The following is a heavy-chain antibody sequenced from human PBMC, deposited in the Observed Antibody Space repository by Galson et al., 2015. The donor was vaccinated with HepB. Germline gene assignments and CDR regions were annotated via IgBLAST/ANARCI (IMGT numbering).Heavy chain of an antibody. CDR3: ARDTPPTDYYYDSSGNLDY. V-gene: IGHV1-69*13. D-gene: IGHD3-22*01. Sequence: SVKVSCKASGGTFSSYAISWVRQAPGQGLEWMGGIIPIFGTANYAQKFQGRVTITADESTSTAYMELSSLRSEDTAVYYCARDTPPTDYYYDSSGNLDYWGQGTLVIVSS. CDR1: GGTFSSYA. CDR2: IIPIFGTA. J-gene: IGHJ4*02.